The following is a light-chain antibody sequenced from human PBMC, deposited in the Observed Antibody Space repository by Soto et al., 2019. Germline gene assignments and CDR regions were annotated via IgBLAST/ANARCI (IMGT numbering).Light chain of an antibody. CDR2: KAS. J-gene: IGKJ1*01. Sequence: DIQMTQSLSTLSASVGDTVTISCRASQSFSSWLAWYQQKPGKAPKLLIYKASSLQSGVPSRFSGSGSGAEFTLTISSLQPDDFATYYCQQYNSFPWTFGQGTKVDIK. V-gene: IGKV1-5*03. CDR3: QQYNSFPWT. CDR1: QSFSSW.